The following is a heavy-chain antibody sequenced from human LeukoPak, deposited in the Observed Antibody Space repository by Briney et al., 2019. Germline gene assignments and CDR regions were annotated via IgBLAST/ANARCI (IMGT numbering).Heavy chain of an antibody. V-gene: IGHV3-23*01. CDR1: VSTLSNYA. J-gene: IGHJ6*02. CDR3: ARDRGSDILIVPADIRPSTYSYYGLDV. Sequence: GGSLRLSCVVSVSTLSNYAMSWVRQAPGRGLDWLSTMSGSGSSTYYAEAVKGGFTISRDNSKNTLYLQMNSLRVEDTAVYYCARDRGSDILIVPADIRPSTYSYYGLDVWGQGTTVTVSS. CDR2: MSGSGSST. D-gene: IGHD2-2*01.